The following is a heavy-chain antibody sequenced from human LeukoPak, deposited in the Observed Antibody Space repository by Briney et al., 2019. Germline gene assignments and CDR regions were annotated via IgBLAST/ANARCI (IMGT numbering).Heavy chain of an antibody. D-gene: IGHD2-2*01. Sequence: GGSLRLSCAVSGFTFSSYSMNWVRQAPGKGLEWVSSISSSSSYIYYADSVKGRFTISRDNAKNSLYLQMNSLRAEDTAVYYCARDPGYPYCSSASCYYWGQGTLVTVSS. J-gene: IGHJ4*02. CDR3: ARDPGYPYCSSASCYY. CDR1: GFTFSSYS. V-gene: IGHV3-21*01. CDR2: ISSSSSYI.